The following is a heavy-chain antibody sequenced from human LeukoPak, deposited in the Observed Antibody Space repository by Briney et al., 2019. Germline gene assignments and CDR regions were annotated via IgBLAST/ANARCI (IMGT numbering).Heavy chain of an antibody. CDR2: INWKGDSR. D-gene: IGHD3-10*01. CDR3: ARESITMVRGGSGAFDI. V-gene: IGHV3-20*04. Sequence: GGSLRLSCTASGFTFDDYAMHWVRQAPGKGLEWVSGINWKGDSRGYADSVKGRFTISRDNAKNSLYLQMNSLRAEDTAVYYCARESITMVRGGSGAFDIWGQGTMVTVSS. CDR1: GFTFDDYA. J-gene: IGHJ3*02.